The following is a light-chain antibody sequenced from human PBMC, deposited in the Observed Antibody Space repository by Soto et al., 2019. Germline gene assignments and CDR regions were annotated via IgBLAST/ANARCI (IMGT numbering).Light chain of an antibody. J-gene: IGLJ1*01. CDR3: AAWDDSVNGFV. CDR2: RNN. CDR1: SSNIGSKT. Sequence: QSVLTQPPSASGTPGQRVTISCSGSSSNIGSKTVTWYQQLPGTAPKLLIYRNNQRPSGVPDRFSGSKSGTSASLAISGLQSEDEADYYCAAWDDSVNGFVFGTGTRSPS. V-gene: IGLV1-44*01.